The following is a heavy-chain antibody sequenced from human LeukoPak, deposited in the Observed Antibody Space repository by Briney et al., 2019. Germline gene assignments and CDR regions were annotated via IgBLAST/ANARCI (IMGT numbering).Heavy chain of an antibody. CDR1: GFTFSSYE. J-gene: IGHJ6*03. CDR3: ARTMVRGVNPPYMDV. Sequence: PGGSLRLSCAASGFTFSSYEINWVRQAPGKVLEWVSYISGSGSSIYYADSVKGRFTISRDNAKNSLYLQMNSLRAEDTAVYYCARTMVRGVNPPYMDVWGKGTTVTISS. D-gene: IGHD3-10*01. V-gene: IGHV3-48*03. CDR2: ISGSGSSI.